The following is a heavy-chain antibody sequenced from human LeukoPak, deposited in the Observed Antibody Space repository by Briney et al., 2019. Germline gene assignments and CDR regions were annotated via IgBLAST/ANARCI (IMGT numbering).Heavy chain of an antibody. CDR2: IYHSGST. J-gene: IGHJ4*02. V-gene: IGHV4-30-2*01. CDR1: GGSISSGGYS. D-gene: IGHD4-17*01. Sequence: SQTLSLTCAVSGGSISSGGYSWSWIRQPPGKGLEWIGYIYHSGSTYYNPSLKSRDTISVDRSKTQCSRKLSSVTAADTAVYYCARGFDYGDPVFDYWGQGTLVTVSS. CDR3: ARGFDYGDPVFDY.